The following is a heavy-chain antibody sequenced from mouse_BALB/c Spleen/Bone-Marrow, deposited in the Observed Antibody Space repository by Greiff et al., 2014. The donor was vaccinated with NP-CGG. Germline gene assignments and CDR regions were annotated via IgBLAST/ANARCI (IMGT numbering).Heavy chain of an antibody. D-gene: IGHD1-1*01. Sequence: EVKLVESGGALVQPGGSLKLSCATSGFSFNDYYMYWVRQTPEKRLEWVAYISDSGGSSYYPDTVKGRFTISRDNAKNTLYLQMSRLKSEDTAMYYCARLGDYSYFDYWGQGTTLTVSS. CDR1: GFSFNDYY. CDR2: ISDSGGSS. CDR3: ARLGDYSYFDY. J-gene: IGHJ2*01. V-gene: IGHV5-12*02.